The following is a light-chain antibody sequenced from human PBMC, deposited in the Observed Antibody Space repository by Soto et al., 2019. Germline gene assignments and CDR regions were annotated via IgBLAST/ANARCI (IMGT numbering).Light chain of an antibody. CDR3: MQALQTPGT. CDR1: QSLLHSNGYKY. CDR2: LGS. Sequence: DIVMTQSPLSLPVTPGEPASISCRSSQSLLHSNGYKYLDWYLQKPGQSPQLLIYLGSNRASGVHDRFSGSGSGTDFTLKISREEAEDVGVYYCMQALQTPGTFGQGTKVEIK. J-gene: IGKJ1*01. V-gene: IGKV2-28*01.